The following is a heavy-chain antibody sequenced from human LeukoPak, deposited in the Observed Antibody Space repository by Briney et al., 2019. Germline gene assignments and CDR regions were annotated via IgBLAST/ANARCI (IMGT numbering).Heavy chain of an antibody. Sequence: NPSETLSLTCTVSGGSISSYYWRWIRQPPGEGVEWVGYIYYSGSTNYNRSLKSRVTISVDTSKNQFSLKLSSVTAADTAVYYCARDANYGSGSYDLWGQGTLVTVSS. CDR3: ARDANYGSGSYDL. J-gene: IGHJ5*02. D-gene: IGHD3-10*01. V-gene: IGHV4-59*01. CDR1: GGSISSYY. CDR2: IYYSGST.